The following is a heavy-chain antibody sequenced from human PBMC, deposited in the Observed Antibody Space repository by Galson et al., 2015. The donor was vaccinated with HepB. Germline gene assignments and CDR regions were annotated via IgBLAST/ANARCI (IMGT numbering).Heavy chain of an antibody. CDR3: ARTMVGATTSFDY. CDR1: GGAIASSSYY. V-gene: IGHV4-39*01. CDR2: IYYSGIT. Sequence: ETLSLTCTVSGGAIASSSYYWDWIRQPPGKGLEWIGSIYYSGITSYSPSLKSRVTMAVDTSKNQFSLKLSSVTAADTAVYYCARTMVGATTSFDYWGQGTLVTVSS. D-gene: IGHD1-26*01. J-gene: IGHJ4*02.